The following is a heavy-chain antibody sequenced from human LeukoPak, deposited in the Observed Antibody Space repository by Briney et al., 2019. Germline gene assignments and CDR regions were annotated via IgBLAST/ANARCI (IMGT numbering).Heavy chain of an antibody. Sequence: SETLSLTCAVYGGSFSGYHRTWIRQSPGKGMEWIGDINPSGSTYYNPSLKSRLTISIDTAKNQFSLKLRSVTAADTAVYYCARGRHDITMIVVVMTSVSYYLDVWGKGTTVTVS. J-gene: IGHJ6*03. CDR2: INPSGST. V-gene: IGHV4-34*01. CDR3: ARGRHDITMIVVVMTSVSYYLDV. D-gene: IGHD3-22*01. CDR1: GGSFSGYH.